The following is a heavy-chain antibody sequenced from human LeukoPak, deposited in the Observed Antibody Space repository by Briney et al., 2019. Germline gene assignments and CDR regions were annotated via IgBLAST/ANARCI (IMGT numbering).Heavy chain of an antibody. J-gene: IGHJ4*02. Sequence: PGGSLRLSCAGSGFSFGVYEMNWVRQAPGKGLEWVSAISGSGGSTYYADSVKGRFTISRDNSKNTLYLQMNSLRAEDTAVYYCAKVSFSGWELHLSPLPPYFDYWGQGTLVTVSS. CDR3: AKVSFSGWELHLSPLPPYFDY. CDR2: ISGSGGST. V-gene: IGHV3-23*01. CDR1: GFSFGVYE. D-gene: IGHD1-26*01.